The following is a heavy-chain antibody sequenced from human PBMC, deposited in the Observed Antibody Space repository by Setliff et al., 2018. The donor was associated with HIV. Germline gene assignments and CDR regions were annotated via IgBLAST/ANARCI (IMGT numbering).Heavy chain of an antibody. CDR2: IYHSGST. CDR1: GYSISIGYY. Sequence: SETLSLTCAVSGYSISIGYYWGWIRQPPGKGLEWIGNIYHSGSTYYNPSLKSRVTISVDTSKNQLSLHLASVTTADTAVYFCAPGEGVASTYYHDWGQGTQVTVSS. J-gene: IGHJ4*01. V-gene: IGHV4-38-2*01. D-gene: IGHD3-3*01. CDR3: APGEGVASTYYHD.